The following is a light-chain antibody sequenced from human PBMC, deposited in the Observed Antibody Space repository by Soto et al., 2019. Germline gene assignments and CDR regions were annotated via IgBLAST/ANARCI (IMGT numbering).Light chain of an antibody. J-gene: IGKJ1*01. V-gene: IGKV1-5*03. CDR3: QQTYSTPGS. CDR1: QTISSW. Sequence: DIQMTQSPSTLSGSVGDRVTITCRASQTISSWLAWYQQKPGKAPKLLIYKASTLKSGVPSRFSGSGSGTEFTLTISSLQPDDLATYYCQQTYSTPGSFGQGTKV. CDR2: KAS.